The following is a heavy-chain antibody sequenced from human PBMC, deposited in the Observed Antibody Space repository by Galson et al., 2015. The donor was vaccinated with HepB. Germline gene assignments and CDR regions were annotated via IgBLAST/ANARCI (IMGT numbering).Heavy chain of an antibody. D-gene: IGHD4-17*01. V-gene: IGHV3-33*08. Sequence: LSCAASGFTFSSYGMHWVRQAPGKGLEWVAVIWYDGSNKYYADPVKGRFTISRDNFKKMVYLQMNSLRAEDTAVYYCARDRVLRSLGYWYFDLWGRGTLVTVSS. J-gene: IGHJ2*01. CDR2: IWYDGSNK. CDR3: ARDRVLRSLGYWYFDL. CDR1: GFTFSSYG.